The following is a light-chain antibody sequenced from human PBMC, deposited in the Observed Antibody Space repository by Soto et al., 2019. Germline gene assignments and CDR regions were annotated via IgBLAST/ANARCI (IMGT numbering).Light chain of an antibody. J-gene: IGKJ1*01. V-gene: IGKV1-39*01. CDR2: GAS. CDR3: QQTYTSRPWT. CDR1: QSINTF. Sequence: DIQVTQSPSSLSASVGDIGTITCRASQSINTFLNWYQQRPGKAPNLLIYGASNLQSGVPSRFSGSGSGTDFTLTISSLQPEDFATYYCQQTYTSRPWTFGRGTKVDI.